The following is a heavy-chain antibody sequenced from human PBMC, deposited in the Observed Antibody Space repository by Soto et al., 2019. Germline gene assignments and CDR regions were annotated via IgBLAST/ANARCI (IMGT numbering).Heavy chain of an antibody. V-gene: IGHV4-34*01. J-gene: IGHJ3*02. D-gene: IGHD2-15*01. CDR2: INHSGST. CDR1: GGSFSGYY. CDR3: ARGRLGYCSGGSCYSRDFAFDI. Sequence: SETLSLTCAVYGGSFSGYYWSWIRQPPGKGLEWIGEINHSGSTNYNPSLKSRVTISVDTSKNQFSLKLSSVTAADTAVYYCARGRLGYCSGGSCYSRDFAFDIWGQGTMVTVSS.